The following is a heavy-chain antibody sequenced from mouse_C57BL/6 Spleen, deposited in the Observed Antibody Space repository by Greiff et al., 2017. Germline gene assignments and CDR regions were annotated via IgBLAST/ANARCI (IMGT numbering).Heavy chain of an antibody. CDR1: GYAFSSYW. J-gene: IGHJ2*01. CDR2: IYPGDGDT. CDR3: ARDTTVVGGDFDY. Sequence: VQLQQSGAELVKPGASVKISCKASGYAFSSYWMNWVKQRPGKGLEWIGQIYPGDGDTNYNGKFKGKATLTADKSSSTAYMQLSSLTSEDSAVYFCARDTTVVGGDFDYWGQGTTLTVSS. V-gene: IGHV1-80*01. D-gene: IGHD1-1*01.